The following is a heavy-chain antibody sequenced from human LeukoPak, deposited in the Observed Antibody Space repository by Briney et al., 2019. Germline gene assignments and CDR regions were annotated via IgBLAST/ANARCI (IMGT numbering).Heavy chain of an antibody. J-gene: IGHJ6*03. CDR1: GFTFSSYG. Sequence: GSLRLSCAASGFTFSSYGMHWVRQAPGKGLEWIGNIYYSGRTNHNPSLKSRVTISIDTSKNQFSLRLSSVTAADTAVYYCARAVIPAAMWHSYYFMDVWGKGTTVTISS. CDR2: IYYSGRT. V-gene: IGHV4-59*01. D-gene: IGHD2-2*01. CDR3: ARAVIPAAMWHSYYFMDV.